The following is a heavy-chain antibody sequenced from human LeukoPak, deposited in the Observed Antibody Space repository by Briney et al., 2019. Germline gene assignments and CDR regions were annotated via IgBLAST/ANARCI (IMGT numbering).Heavy chain of an antibody. CDR2: VFNGGST. Sequence: SETLSLTCSVSGASIDSHYWSWIRQSPGKGLEWIEYVFNGGSTNYNPSLNSRVTMSLDTSRAQFSLRLSSVTAADTAIYYCASRPADTTWYGVFDYWSQGTLVTVSS. CDR1: GASIDSHY. J-gene: IGHJ4*02. CDR3: ASRPADTTWYGVFDY. V-gene: IGHV4-59*11. D-gene: IGHD3-10*01.